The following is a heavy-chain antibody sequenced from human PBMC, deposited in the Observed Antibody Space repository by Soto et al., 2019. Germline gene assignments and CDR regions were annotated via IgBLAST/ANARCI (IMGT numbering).Heavy chain of an antibody. CDR3: ARGYGESDY. V-gene: IGHV1-69*02. J-gene: IGHJ4*02. CDR1: GGTFSSYT. CDR2: IIPILGIA. Sequence: QFQLVQSGAEVKKPGSSVKVSCKASGGTFSSYTISWVRQAPGQGLEWLGRIIPILGIANYAQKFQGRVTITADKSTSTAYMELSILRSEDTAVYYCARGYGESDYWGQGTLVTVSS. D-gene: IGHD4-17*01.